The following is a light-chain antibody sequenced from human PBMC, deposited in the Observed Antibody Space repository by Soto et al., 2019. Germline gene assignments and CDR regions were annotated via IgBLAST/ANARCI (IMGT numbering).Light chain of an antibody. Sequence: IQMTQSPSTLSASVGDRVTITCRASQSISSWLAWYQQKPGKAPKLLIYKASSLESGVPSRFSGSGSGTEFTLTISSLKHDDFATYYCQQYNSYSTFGQGTKVDI. CDR1: QSISSW. CDR3: QQYNSYST. CDR2: KAS. V-gene: IGKV1-5*03. J-gene: IGKJ1*01.